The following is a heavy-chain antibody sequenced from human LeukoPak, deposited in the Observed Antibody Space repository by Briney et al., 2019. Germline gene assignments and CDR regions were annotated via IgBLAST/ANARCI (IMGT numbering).Heavy chain of an antibody. Sequence: TSETLSLTCTVSGGSISSGGYYWSWIRQHPGKGLEWIGYIYYSGSTNYNPSLKSRVTISVDTSKNQFSLKLSSVTAADTAVYYCARMRGGKHVTIFVGWFDPWGQGTLVTVSS. V-gene: IGHV4-61*08. D-gene: IGHD3-3*01. CDR2: IYYSGST. CDR3: ARMRGGKHVTIFVGWFDP. J-gene: IGHJ5*02. CDR1: GGSISSGGYY.